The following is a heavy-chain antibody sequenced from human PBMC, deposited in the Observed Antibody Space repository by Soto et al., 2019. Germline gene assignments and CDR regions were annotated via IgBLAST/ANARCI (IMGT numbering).Heavy chain of an antibody. CDR1: GYSFTSYW. J-gene: IGHJ6*02. V-gene: IGHV5-51*01. Sequence: PGESLKISCKGSGYSFTSYWIGWVRQMPGKGLEWMGIIYPGDSDTRYSPSFQGQVTISADKSISTAYLQWSSLKASDTAMYYCARHRDGSGNYYYGMDVWGQGTTVTVSS. CDR2: IYPGDSDT. CDR3: ARHRDGSGNYYYGMDV. D-gene: IGHD3-10*01.